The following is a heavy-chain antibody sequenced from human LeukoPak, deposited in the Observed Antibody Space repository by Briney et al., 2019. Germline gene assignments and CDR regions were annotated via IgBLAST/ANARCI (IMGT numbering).Heavy chain of an antibody. J-gene: IGHJ4*02. V-gene: IGHV4-39*01. D-gene: IGHD6-6*01. CDR1: GGSISGSNYY. Sequence: PSETLSLTCTVSGGSISGSNYYWGWIRQPPGQGLEWIGSIYYSGTTYYNPSLKSRVTISVDTSKNQFSLEVTSMTAADTAVYYCARHSSAARPNFDYWGQGTLVTVSS. CDR2: IYYSGTT. CDR3: ARHSSAARPNFDY.